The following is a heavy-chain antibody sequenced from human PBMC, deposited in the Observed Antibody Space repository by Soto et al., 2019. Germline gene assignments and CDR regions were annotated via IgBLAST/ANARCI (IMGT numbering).Heavy chain of an antibody. J-gene: IGHJ5*02. V-gene: IGHV4-34*01. CDR3: AREGIGYCSGGSCYANWLDP. D-gene: IGHD2-15*01. CDR2: INHSGST. CDR1: GGSFSGYY. Sequence: SETLSLTCAVYGGSFSGYYWSWIRQPPGKGLEWIGEINHSGSTNYNPSLKRRVTISVDTSKNQFSLKLSSVTAADTAVYYCAREGIGYCSGGSCYANWLDPWGQGTLVTVSS.